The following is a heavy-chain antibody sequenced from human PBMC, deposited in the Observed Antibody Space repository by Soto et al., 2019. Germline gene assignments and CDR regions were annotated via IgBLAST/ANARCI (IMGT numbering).Heavy chain of an antibody. D-gene: IGHD5-12*01. CDR3: ARAPGYSGYDALDY. CDR1: GYTFSTYA. Sequence: EVQLVESGGGLVQPGGSLRLSCAASGYTFSTYAMHWVRQAPGKGLEYVSVINSNGGSTFYANSVKGRFTISRDNSKNTLYRQMGSLRVEDTGVYYCARAPGYSGYDALDYWGQGTLVTVSS. V-gene: IGHV3-64*01. CDR2: INSNGGST. J-gene: IGHJ4*02.